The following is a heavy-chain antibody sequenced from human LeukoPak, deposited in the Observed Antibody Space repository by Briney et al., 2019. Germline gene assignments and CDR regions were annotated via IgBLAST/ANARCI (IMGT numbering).Heavy chain of an antibody. D-gene: IGHD3-16*01. V-gene: IGHV1-24*01. J-gene: IGHJ4*02. CDR3: AASGGYFDY. CDR1: GYTLPEIS. Sequence: ASVKVSCKVSGYTLPEISIHWVRQAPGKGLEWMGGFDPENGETVSARRFQGRLTMTEDTSSDTAYMELSSLTSEDTAVYYCAASGGYFDYWGQGTQVTVSS. CDR2: FDPENGET.